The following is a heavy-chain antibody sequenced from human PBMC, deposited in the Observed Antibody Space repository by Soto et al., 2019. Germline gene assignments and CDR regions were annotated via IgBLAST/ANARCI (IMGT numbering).Heavy chain of an antibody. CDR3: ARDLEYYDILTGRYYYYYYGMDV. Sequence: ASVKVSCKASGYTFTSYAMHWVRQAPGQRLERMGWINAGNGNTTYSQKFQGRVTITRDTSASTAYMELSSLRSEDTAVYYCARDLEYYDILTGRYYYYYYGMDVWGQGTTVTVSS. J-gene: IGHJ6*02. CDR1: GYTFTSYA. D-gene: IGHD3-9*01. V-gene: IGHV1-3*01. CDR2: INAGNGNT.